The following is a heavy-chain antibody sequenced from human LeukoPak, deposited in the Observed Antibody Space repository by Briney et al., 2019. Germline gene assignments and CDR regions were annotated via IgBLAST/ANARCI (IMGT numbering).Heavy chain of an antibody. D-gene: IGHD3-10*01. CDR1: DGSISIYY. CDR3: VRDRELTY. J-gene: IGHJ4*02. CDR2: IYNSGSST. V-gene: IGHV4-59*01. Sequence: PAETLSLTCTVSDGSISIYYWNWIRQPAAKGLEWIGYIYNSGSSTIYNPSLQSRVTISVDMSKNQFSLRLSSVTAADTAVYFCVRDRELTYWGQGILVTVSS.